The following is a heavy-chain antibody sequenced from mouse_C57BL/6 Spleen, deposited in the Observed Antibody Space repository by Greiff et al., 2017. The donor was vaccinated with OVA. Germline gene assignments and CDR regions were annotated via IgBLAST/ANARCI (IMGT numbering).Heavy chain of an antibody. Sequence: EVMLVESGGGLVKPGGSLKLSCAASGFTFSSYAMSWVRQTPEKRLEWVATISDGGSYTYYPDNVKGRFTISRDNAKNNLYLQMSHLKSEDTAMYYCARDRIITSGFAYWGQGTLVTVSA. CDR1: GFTFSSYA. CDR2: ISDGGSYT. V-gene: IGHV5-4*01. CDR3: ARDRIITSGFAY. J-gene: IGHJ3*01. D-gene: IGHD1-1*01.